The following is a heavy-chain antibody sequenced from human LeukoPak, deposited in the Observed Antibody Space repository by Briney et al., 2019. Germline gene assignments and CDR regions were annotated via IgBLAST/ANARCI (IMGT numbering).Heavy chain of an antibody. CDR2: IYYSGST. Sequence: SETLSLTCTVSGGSISSYYWSWIRQPPGKGLEWIGYIYYSGSTNYNPSLRSRVTISVDTSKNQFSLKLSSVTAADTAVYYCARLAGQQSWWLPGLGEDYWGQGTLVTVSS. CDR1: GGSISSYY. CDR3: ARLAGQQSWWLPGLGEDY. J-gene: IGHJ4*02. D-gene: IGHD2-8*02. V-gene: IGHV4-59*08.